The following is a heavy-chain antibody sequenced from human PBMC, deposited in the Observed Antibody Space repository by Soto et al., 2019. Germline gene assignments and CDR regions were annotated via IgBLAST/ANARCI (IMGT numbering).Heavy chain of an antibody. CDR2: IIPIFGTA. Sequence: ASVKVSCKASGGTFSSYAISWVRQAPGQGLEWMGGIIPIFGTANYAQKFQGRVTITADKSTSTAYMELSSLRSEDTAVYYCARGTVTIFGVVTAHDAFDIWGQGTMVTVSS. J-gene: IGHJ3*02. CDR3: ARGTVTIFGVVTAHDAFDI. CDR1: GGTFSSYA. D-gene: IGHD3-3*01. V-gene: IGHV1-69*06.